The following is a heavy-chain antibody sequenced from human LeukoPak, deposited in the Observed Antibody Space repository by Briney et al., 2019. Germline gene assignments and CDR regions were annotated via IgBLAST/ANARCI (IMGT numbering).Heavy chain of an antibody. CDR3: AKAAAAPGFDF. D-gene: IGHD6-13*01. CDR1: GFTFSNAW. V-gene: IGHV3-23*01. J-gene: IGHJ4*02. Sequence: GGSLRLSCAASGFTFSNAWMSWVRQAPGKGLEWVATVSGSGDRMYHADSVKGRFTISRDNSKNTIYLQMNSLRAEDTALYYCAKAAAAPGFDFWGQGTLVTVSS. CDR2: VSGSGDRM.